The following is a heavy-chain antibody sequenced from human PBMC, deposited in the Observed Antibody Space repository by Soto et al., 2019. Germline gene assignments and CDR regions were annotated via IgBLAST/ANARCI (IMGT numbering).Heavy chain of an antibody. V-gene: IGHV1-2*02. CDR1: GYTFTGYY. J-gene: IGHJ5*02. CDR3: ARVLPPFDP. CDR2: INPNSGGT. Sequence: ASVKVSCKASGYTFTGYYMHWVRQAPGQGLEWMGWINPNSGGTNYAQKFQGRVTMTTDTSTSTAYMELRSLRSDDTAVYYCARVLPPFDPWGQGTLVTVSS.